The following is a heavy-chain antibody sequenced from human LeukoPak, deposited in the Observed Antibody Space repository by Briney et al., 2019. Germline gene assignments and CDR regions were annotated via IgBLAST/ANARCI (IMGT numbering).Heavy chain of an antibody. D-gene: IGHD3-10*01. J-gene: IGHJ6*02. CDR2: IYSGGST. V-gene: IGHV3-53*01. CDR1: GFPVSSNY. CDR3: ARDKGLYYYGSGSSNYYYYYGMDV. Sequence: GGSLRLSCAASGFPVSSNYMSWVRQAPGKGLEWVSVIYSGGSTYYADSVKGRFTISRDNSKNTLYLQMNSLRAEDTAVYYCARDKGLYYYGSGSSNYYYYYGMDVWGQGTTVTVSS.